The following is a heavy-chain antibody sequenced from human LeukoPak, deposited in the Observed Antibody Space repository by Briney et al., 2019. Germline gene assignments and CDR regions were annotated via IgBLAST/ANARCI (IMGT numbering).Heavy chain of an antibody. CDR3: ARGGFTYTGSYAS. J-gene: IGHJ5*02. CDR2: INSDGSST. Sequence: PGGSLRLSCAAPGFTFRSYWMYWVRQAPGKGLVWVSRINSDGSSTNYADSVKGRFTISRDNAKNTLYLQMNSLRAEDTAVYYCARGGFTYTGSYASWGQGTLVPVSS. V-gene: IGHV3-74*01. CDR1: GFTFRSYW. D-gene: IGHD1-26*01.